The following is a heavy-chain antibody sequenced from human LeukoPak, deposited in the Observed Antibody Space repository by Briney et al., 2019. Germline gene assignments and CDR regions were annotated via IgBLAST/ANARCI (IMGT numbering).Heavy chain of an antibody. CDR1: GASLNNYY. CDR3: ARQPARHPFDS. J-gene: IGHJ4*02. Sequence: SETLSLTCTVSGASLNNYYWSWIRQPAGKGLEWIGRMYSSETIYNPSLKSRVTMTLDTSKNQFSLKLTSVTAADTAVYYCARQPARHPFDSWGQGTLVTVSS. CDR2: MYSSET. D-gene: IGHD1-14*01. V-gene: IGHV4-4*07.